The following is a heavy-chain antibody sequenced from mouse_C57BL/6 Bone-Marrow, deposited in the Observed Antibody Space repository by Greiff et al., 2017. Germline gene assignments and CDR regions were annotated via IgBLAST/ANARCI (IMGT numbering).Heavy chain of an antibody. V-gene: IGHV5-9*01. CDR1: GFTFSSYT. Sequence: EVKVVESGGGLVKPGGSLKLSCAASGFTFSSYTMSWVRQTPEKRLEWVATISSGGGNTYYPDSVKGRFTISRDNAKNTLYLQMSSLRSEDTALYYCASPYYYGSSHWYCDVWGTGTTVTVSS. D-gene: IGHD1-1*01. CDR3: ASPYYYGSSHWYCDV. J-gene: IGHJ1*03. CDR2: ISSGGGNT.